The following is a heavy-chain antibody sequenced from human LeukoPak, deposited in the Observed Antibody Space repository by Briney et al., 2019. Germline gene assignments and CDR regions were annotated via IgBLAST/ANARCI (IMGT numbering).Heavy chain of an antibody. D-gene: IGHD1-26*01. CDR3: ARGSSYDGYCSSGACDAGYYDS. CDR1: AESFSAYF. V-gene: IGHV4-34*01. CDR2: INHRGSS. J-gene: IGHJ4*02. Sequence: PSETLSLTYAVYAESFSAYFWNWIRQAPGKPLEYIGEINHRGSSHYNPSLKTRVTLSVDTSKNQFSLKLTSVTAADTAVYFCARGSSYDGYCSSGACDAGYYDSWGQGTPVTVSS.